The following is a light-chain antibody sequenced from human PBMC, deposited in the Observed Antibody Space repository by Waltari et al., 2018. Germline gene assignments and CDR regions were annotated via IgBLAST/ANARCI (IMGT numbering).Light chain of an antibody. CDR2: LDT. Sequence: SYELTHPPSVSLSPGQTASITCPGDKFGDKCACWYQQKPGKSPVLVIYLDTKRPSAIPERFSGSKSGNTATLTIGGTQTMDEADYYCQAWDSSTYVFGTGTKVTVL. CDR3: QAWDSSTYV. V-gene: IGLV3-1*01. CDR1: KFGDKC. J-gene: IGLJ1*01.